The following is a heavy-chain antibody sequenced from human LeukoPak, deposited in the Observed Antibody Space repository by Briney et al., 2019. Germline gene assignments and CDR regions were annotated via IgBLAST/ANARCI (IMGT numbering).Heavy chain of an antibody. J-gene: IGHJ4*02. CDR3: AKDGGYSGYDFGDY. D-gene: IGHD5-12*01. CDR1: GFRFSGFG. CDR2: ISGSGGST. Sequence: GGSLRLSCEASGFRFSGFGMHWVRQAPGKGLEWVSAISGSGGSTYYADSVKGRFTISRDNSKNTLYLQMNSLRAEDTAVYYCAKDGGYSGYDFGDYWGQGTLVTVSS. V-gene: IGHV3-23*01.